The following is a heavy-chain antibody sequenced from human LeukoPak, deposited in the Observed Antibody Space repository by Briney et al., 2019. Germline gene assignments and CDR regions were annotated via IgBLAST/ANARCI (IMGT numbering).Heavy chain of an antibody. V-gene: IGHV3-23*01. J-gene: IGHJ4*02. CDR1: GFTFSSFG. Sequence: GGSLRLSCAASGFTFSSFGMTWVRQAPGKGLEWVSAISDNGGSIFYADSVKGRFTISRDNSKNSLYLQMNSLRAEDTAVYYCARGEVRGVIIKSGSFDYWGQGTLVTVSS. CDR3: ARGEVRGVIIKSGSFDY. CDR2: ISDNGGSI. D-gene: IGHD3-10*01.